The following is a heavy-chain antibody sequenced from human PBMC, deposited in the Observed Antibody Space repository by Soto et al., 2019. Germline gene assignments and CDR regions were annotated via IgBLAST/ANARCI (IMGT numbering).Heavy chain of an antibody. J-gene: IGHJ4*02. V-gene: IGHV1-18*01. D-gene: IGHD3-9*01. CDR1: GYTFSNFG. Sequence: ASVKVSCKASGYTFSNFGISWVRQAPGQGLEWLGWISTDNGNTKYAQKFQGRVTMTADTAATTAYMELRSLRSDDTAVYYCTIEAKDDDILTGYFVNDYWGQXTLVTVSS. CDR3: TIEAKDDDILTGYFVNDY. CDR2: ISTDNGNT.